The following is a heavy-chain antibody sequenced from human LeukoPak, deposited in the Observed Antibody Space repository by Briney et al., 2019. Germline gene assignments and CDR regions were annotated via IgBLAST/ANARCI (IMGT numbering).Heavy chain of an antibody. V-gene: IGHV5-51*01. CDR1: GYSFTSDW. J-gene: IGHJ4*02. CDR2: IYPGDSDT. D-gene: IGHD3-3*01. Sequence: GESLKISCKGSGYSFTSDWIGWVRQMPGKGLEWMGIIYPGDSDTRYSPSFQGQVTISADKSISTAYLQWSSLKAWDTAMYYCARQLREDYDFWSGYSYYFDYWGQGTLVTVSS. CDR3: ARQLREDYDFWSGYSYYFDY.